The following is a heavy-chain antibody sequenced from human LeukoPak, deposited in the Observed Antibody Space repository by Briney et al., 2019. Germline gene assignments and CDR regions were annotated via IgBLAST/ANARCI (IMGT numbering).Heavy chain of an antibody. CDR2: INPNSGGT. J-gene: IGHJ4*02. D-gene: IGHD6-19*01. CDR1: GYTFTGYY. V-gene: IGHV1-2*02. Sequence: ASVKVSCKASGYTFTGYYTHWVRQAPGQGLEWMGWINPNSGGTNYAQKFQGRVTMTRDTSISTAYMELSRLRSDDTAVYYCARGYGSGWSYFDYWGQGTLVTVSS. CDR3: ARGYGSGWSYFDY.